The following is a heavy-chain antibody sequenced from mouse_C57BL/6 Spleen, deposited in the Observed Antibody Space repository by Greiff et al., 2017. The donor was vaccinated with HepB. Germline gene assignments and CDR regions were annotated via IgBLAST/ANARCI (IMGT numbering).Heavy chain of an antibody. CDR3: AKYGLDGADY. CDR2: LNPGSGGT. V-gene: IGHV1-54*01. Sequence: QVQLQQSGAELVRPGTSVQVSCKASGYAFPNYLIDWVKQRPGQGLEWIGLLNPGSGGTNYNEKFKGKATLTADKSSSTAYMQLSCLTSEDSAVYICAKYGLDGADYWGQGTTATVSS. CDR1: GYAFPNYL. D-gene: IGHD1-2*01. J-gene: IGHJ4*01.